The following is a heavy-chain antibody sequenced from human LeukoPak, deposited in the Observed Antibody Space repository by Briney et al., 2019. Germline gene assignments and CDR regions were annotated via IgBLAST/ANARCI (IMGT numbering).Heavy chain of an antibody. Sequence: QPGGSLRLSCAASGFTFSSYAMSWVRQAPGKGLEWVSGISVSGGSTNYADSVKGRFTISRDNSKNTLYLQMNSLRADDTAVYYCAKFTTVTMARALGLGSWGQGTLVTVSS. J-gene: IGHJ5*02. D-gene: IGHD3-10*01. CDR1: GFTFSSYA. CDR3: AKFTTVTMARALGLGS. V-gene: IGHV3-23*01. CDR2: ISVSGGST.